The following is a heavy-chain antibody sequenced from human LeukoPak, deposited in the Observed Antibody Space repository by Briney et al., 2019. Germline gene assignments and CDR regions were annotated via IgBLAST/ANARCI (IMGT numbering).Heavy chain of an antibody. V-gene: IGHV4-59*01. J-gene: IGHJ4*02. CDR3: ARDRADYGDKYYFDC. CDR2: IYYSGNT. D-gene: IGHD4-17*01. CDR1: GFTFSSYA. Sequence: PGGSLRLSCAASGFTFSSYAMSWVRQAPGKGLEWIGYIYYSGNTNYNPSLKSRVTISVDTSKNQFSLKLSSVTAADTAVYYCARDRADYGDKYYFDCWGQGTLVTVSS.